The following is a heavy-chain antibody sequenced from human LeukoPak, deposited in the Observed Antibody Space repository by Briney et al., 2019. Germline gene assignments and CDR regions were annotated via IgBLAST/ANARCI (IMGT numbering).Heavy chain of an antibody. CDR1: GFSLNTSGMC. D-gene: IGHD3-16*01. V-gene: IGHV2-70*20. CDR3: ARTQRGAFDI. CDR2: VEWDDDE. Sequence: SGPALVKPTQTLTLTCTVSGFSLNTSGMCVSWVRQPPGKALKWLALVEWDDDEYYSTSLKTRLTISKDSSKDQVVLTMTNMDPVDTATYYCARTQRGAFDIWGQGTMVTVSS. J-gene: IGHJ3*02.